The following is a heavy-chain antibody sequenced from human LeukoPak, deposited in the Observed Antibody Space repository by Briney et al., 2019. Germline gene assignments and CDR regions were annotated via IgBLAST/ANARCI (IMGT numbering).Heavy chain of an antibody. CDR2: INHSGST. CDR3: ARGPHITIFSNDYYSYGMDV. D-gene: IGHD3-9*01. V-gene: IGHV4-34*01. CDR1: GGSFSGYY. Sequence: SETLSLTCAVYGGSFSGYYWSWIRQPPGKGLEWIGEINHSGSTNYNPSLKSRVTISIDTSKNQFSLKLSSVTAADTAVYYCARGPHITIFSNDYYSYGMDVWGQGTTVTVSS. J-gene: IGHJ6*02.